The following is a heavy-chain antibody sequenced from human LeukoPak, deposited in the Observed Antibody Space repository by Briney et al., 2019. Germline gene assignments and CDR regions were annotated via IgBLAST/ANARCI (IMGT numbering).Heavy chain of an antibody. CDR2: IGSRADNYAT. CDR3: LVEPTYYVDV. Sequence: GVLRPSCAVSGFTFSGSAMHWVRQASGKGLEWVGRIGSRADNYATTYAASVKGRFTISRDDSKNTAYLQMNNLKTEDTAVYYCLVEPTYYVDVWGKGTAVTVSS. V-gene: IGHV3-73*01. CDR1: GFTFSGSA. J-gene: IGHJ6*03.